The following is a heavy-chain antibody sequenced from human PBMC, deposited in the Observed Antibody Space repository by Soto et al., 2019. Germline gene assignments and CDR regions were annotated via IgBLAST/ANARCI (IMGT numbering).Heavy chain of an antibody. CDR1: CGSISSGGYY. D-gene: IGHD5-12*01. J-gene: IGHJ3*02. Sequence: LSLTCTVSCGSISSGGYYWSWIRQHPGKGLEWIGYIYYSGSTYYNPSLKSRVTISVDTSKNQFSLKLSSVTAADTAVYYCARWDIVATIYAFDIWGQGTMVTVSS. CDR3: ARWDIVATIYAFDI. CDR2: IYYSGST. V-gene: IGHV4-31*03.